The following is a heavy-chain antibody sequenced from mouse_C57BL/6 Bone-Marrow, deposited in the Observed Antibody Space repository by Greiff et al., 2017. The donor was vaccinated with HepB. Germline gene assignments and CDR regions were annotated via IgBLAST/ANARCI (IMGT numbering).Heavy chain of an antibody. CDR3: ARQGGWGFDY. Sequence: EVHLVESGGGLVQPGGSLKLSCAASGFTFSDYYMYWVRQTPEKRLEWVAYISNGGGSTYYPDTVKGRFTISRDNAKNTLYLQMSRLKSEDTAMYYCARQGGWGFDYWGQGTTLTVSS. D-gene: IGHD1-2*01. CDR2: ISNGGGST. CDR1: GFTFSDYY. J-gene: IGHJ2*01. V-gene: IGHV5-12*01.